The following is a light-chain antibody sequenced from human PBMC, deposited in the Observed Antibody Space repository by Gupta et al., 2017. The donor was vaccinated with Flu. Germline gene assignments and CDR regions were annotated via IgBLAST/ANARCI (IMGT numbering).Light chain of an antibody. CDR3: QESYSEPYT. J-gene: IGKJ2*01. V-gene: IGKV1-39*01. Sequence: DIQMTQPPSSLSASVGDRVTITCRASQSISSYLNWYQQKPGKAPELLIYAASSLQSGVPSRFSGSGSGTDFTLTISSLQVEDSATFYCQESYSEPYTFGQGTKLQIK. CDR2: AAS. CDR1: QSISSY.